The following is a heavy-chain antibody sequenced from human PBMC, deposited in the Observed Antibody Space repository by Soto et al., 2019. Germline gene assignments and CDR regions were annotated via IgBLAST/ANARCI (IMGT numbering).Heavy chain of an antibody. CDR3: AKGFIRDCGGDCTVDT. Sequence: GGSLSLSCAASGFTFSSYTMSWVRQAPGKGLEWVSGISATGGSTYYADSVKGRFTFSRDNSKNTLYLQMNSLRAEDTAVYYCAKGFIRDCGGDCTVDTWGQGTLVTVSS. CDR2: ISATGGST. J-gene: IGHJ5*02. D-gene: IGHD2-21*02. V-gene: IGHV3-23*01. CDR1: GFTFSSYT.